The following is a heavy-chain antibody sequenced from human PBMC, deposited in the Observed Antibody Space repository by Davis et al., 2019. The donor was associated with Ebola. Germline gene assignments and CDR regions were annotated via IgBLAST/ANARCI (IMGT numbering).Heavy chain of an antibody. D-gene: IGHD5-18*01. V-gene: IGHV1-18*04. CDR3: ARDGGGYSYGDY. Sequence: ASVKVSCKASGYTFTSYDISWVRQAPGQGLEWMGWISAYNGNTNYAQKLQGRVTITRVTYASTAYMELSSLRSEDTALYYCARDGGGYSYGDYWGQGTLVTVSS. CDR2: ISAYNGNT. CDR1: GYTFTSYD. J-gene: IGHJ4*02.